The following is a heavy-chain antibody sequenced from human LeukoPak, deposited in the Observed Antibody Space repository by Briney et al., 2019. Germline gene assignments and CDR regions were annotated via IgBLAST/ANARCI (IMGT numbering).Heavy chain of an antibody. Sequence: GGSLRLSCAASEFTFSSYSMNWVRQAPGKGLEWVSYISSSSSTIYYADSVKGRFTISRDNAKNSLYLQMNSLRAEDTAVYYCARGGPYYDSSGYRYYFDYWGQGTLVTVSS. V-gene: IGHV3-48*04. CDR1: EFTFSSYS. D-gene: IGHD3-22*01. CDR3: ARGGPYYDSSGYRYYFDY. CDR2: ISSSSSTI. J-gene: IGHJ4*02.